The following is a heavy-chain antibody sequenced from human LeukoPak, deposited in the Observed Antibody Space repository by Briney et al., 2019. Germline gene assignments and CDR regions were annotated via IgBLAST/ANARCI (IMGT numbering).Heavy chain of an antibody. CDR3: ARGRQLRYFDWLLSPED. CDR1: GGTFSSYA. Sequence: ASVNVSCTASGGTFSSYAISCVRQAPGQGLEWMGGIIPIFGTANYAQKFQGRVAITADKSTSTAYMELSSLRSEDTAVYYCARGRQLRYFDWLLSPEDWGQGTLVTVSS. J-gene: IGHJ4*02. CDR2: IIPIFGTA. D-gene: IGHD3-9*01. V-gene: IGHV1-69*06.